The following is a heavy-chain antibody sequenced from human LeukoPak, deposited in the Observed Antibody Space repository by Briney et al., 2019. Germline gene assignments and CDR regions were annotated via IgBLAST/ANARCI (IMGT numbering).Heavy chain of an antibody. CDR2: ISGSGGST. Sequence: PGGSLRLSCAASGFTFSSYAMSWVRQAPGKGLEWVSAISGSGGSTHYADSVKGRFTVSRDNSKNTLYLQMNSLRAEDTAVYYCAKGRNYGDYEAIFDYWGQGTLVTVSS. D-gene: IGHD4-17*01. CDR3: AKGRNYGDYEAIFDY. V-gene: IGHV3-23*01. CDR1: GFTFSSYA. J-gene: IGHJ4*02.